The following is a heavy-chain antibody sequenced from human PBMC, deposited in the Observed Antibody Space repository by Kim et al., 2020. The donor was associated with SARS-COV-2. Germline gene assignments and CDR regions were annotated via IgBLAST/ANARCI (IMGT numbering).Heavy chain of an antibody. CDR2: ILYDGSNK. CDR1: GFTFSSYG. CDR3: AKDVSRWLQFLGMDV. Sequence: GGSLRLSCAASGFTFSSYGMHWVRQAPGKGLEWVAVILYDGSNKYYADSVKGRFTISRDNSKNTLYLQMNSLRAEDTAVYYCAKDVSRWLQFLGMDVWGQGPTVTVSS. D-gene: IGHD5-12*01. J-gene: IGHJ6*02. V-gene: IGHV3-30*18.